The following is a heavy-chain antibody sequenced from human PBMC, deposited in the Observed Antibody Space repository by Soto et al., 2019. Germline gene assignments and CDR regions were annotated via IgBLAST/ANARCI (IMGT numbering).Heavy chain of an antibody. Sequence: GGSLRLSCAASGFTFSSYAMHWVRQAPGKGLEWVAVISYDGSNKYYADSVKGRFTISRDNSKNTLYLQMNSLRAEDTAVYYFSSDWDYYDSSGYPWGQGTLVTVSS. J-gene: IGHJ5*02. V-gene: IGHV3-30-3*01. CDR1: GFTFSSYA. CDR3: SSDWDYYDSSGYP. D-gene: IGHD3-22*01. CDR2: ISYDGSNK.